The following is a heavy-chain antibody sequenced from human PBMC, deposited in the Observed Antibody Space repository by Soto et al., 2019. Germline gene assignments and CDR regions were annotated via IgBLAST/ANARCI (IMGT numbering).Heavy chain of an antibody. J-gene: IGHJ4*02. Sequence: EVQLVESGGGLVQPGGSLRLSCVASGFTFSNYWMSWVRQAPGKGLEWVANINQDGSGKYYLESVKCRFTISRDNAKNSLFLQMNSLRAEDTAVYYCARDLYVGELSKAEDWGQGTLVTVSS. V-gene: IGHV3-7*01. CDR2: INQDGSGK. CDR1: GFTFSNYW. CDR3: ARDLYVGELSKAED. D-gene: IGHD3-16*02.